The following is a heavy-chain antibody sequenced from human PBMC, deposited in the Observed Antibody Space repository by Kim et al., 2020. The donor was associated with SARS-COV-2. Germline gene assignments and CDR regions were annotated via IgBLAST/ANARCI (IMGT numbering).Heavy chain of an antibody. CDR3: ARAPSGSHFDY. V-gene: IGHV4-34*09. J-gene: IGHJ4*02. CDR2: ST. Sequence: STTSTPSLKSRVTISVDTSKNQFSLKLSSVTAANTAVYYCARAPSGSHFDYWGQGTLVTVSS. D-gene: IGHD6-25*01.